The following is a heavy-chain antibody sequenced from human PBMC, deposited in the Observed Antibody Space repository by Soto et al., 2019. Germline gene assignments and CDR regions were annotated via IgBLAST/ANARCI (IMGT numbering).Heavy chain of an antibody. D-gene: IGHD3-10*01. CDR1: GYTFTNYG. CDR3: VSEGDGVYYYCGMDV. Sequence: QVQLVQSGDEVKKPGASVKVSCKASGYTFTNYGISWVRQAPGQGLEWMGWINGYKGNTVYTQKMQGRLTMTAETSTATAYMELMSLRSDDTAVYYCVSEGDGVYYYCGMDVWGQGTTVIVSS. V-gene: IGHV1-18*01. J-gene: IGHJ6*02. CDR2: INGYKGNT.